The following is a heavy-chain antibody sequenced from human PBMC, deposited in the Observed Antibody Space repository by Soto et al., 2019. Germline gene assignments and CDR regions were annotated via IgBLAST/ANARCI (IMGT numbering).Heavy chain of an antibody. D-gene: IGHD3-16*01. CDR3: VRSGHTFGGVT. V-gene: IGHV4-59*01. Sequence: SETLSLTCTVSGASMNNYYGSWVRQTPGKGLEWIGYMLSNGFSNYNSSLKSRVSISVDTSKNQFSLKLTSVTAADTAIYYCVRSGHTFGGVTWGLGTLVTVSS. CDR2: MLSNGFS. CDR1: GASMNNYY. J-gene: IGHJ5*02.